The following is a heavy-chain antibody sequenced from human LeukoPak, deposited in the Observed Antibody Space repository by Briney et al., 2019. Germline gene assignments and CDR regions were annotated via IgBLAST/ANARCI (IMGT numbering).Heavy chain of an antibody. CDR1: GFTFSSYG. Sequence: GGSLRLSCAASGFTFSSYGMHWVRQAPGKGLEWVAFIRYDGSNKYYADSVKGRFTISRDNSKNTLYLQMNSLRAEDTAVCYCAKDSLVDTAMVIDYWGQGTLVTVSS. J-gene: IGHJ4*02. CDR2: IRYDGSNK. D-gene: IGHD5-18*01. V-gene: IGHV3-30*02. CDR3: AKDSLVDTAMVIDY.